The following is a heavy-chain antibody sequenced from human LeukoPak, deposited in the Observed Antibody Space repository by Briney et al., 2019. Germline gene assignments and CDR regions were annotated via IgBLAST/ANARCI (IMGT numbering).Heavy chain of an antibody. Sequence: SQTLSLTCTVSGCSISSGSYYWSWIRQPAGQGLEWIGRIYTSGSTNYNPSLKSRVTISVDTSKNQFSLKLSSVTAADTAVYYCARVRPYYDSSGYPPYYFDYWGQGTLVTVSS. D-gene: IGHD3-22*01. CDR2: IYTSGST. V-gene: IGHV4-61*02. CDR3: ARVRPYYDSSGYPPYYFDY. J-gene: IGHJ4*02. CDR1: GCSISSGSYY.